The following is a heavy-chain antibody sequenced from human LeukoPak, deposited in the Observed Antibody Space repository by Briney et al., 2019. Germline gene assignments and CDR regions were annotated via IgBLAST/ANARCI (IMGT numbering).Heavy chain of an antibody. V-gene: IGHV3-48*01. D-gene: IGHD3-3*01. Sequence: PGGSLRLSCAASGFTFSSYSMNWVRQAPGKGLEWVSYISSSSGTIYYADSVKGRFTISRDNAKNSLYLQMNSLRAEDTAVYYCAREGYDFWSGYRNYFDYWGQGTLVTVSS. J-gene: IGHJ4*02. CDR1: GFTFSSYS. CDR3: AREGYDFWSGYRNYFDY. CDR2: ISSSSGTI.